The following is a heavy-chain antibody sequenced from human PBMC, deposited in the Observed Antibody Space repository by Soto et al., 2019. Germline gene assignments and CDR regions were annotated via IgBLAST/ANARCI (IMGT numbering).Heavy chain of an antibody. CDR3: AREAEGIVVSRNFDL. D-gene: IGHD6-19*01. CDR1: GFTFSSYS. Sequence: EVQLVESGGGLVKPGGSLRLSCVASGFTFSSYSMNWVRQAPGKGLEWVSSISSSSSYIYFADAVRGRFTISRDNAKKSVYLQMNSLRAEDTAVYYCAREAEGIVVSRNFDLWAQGTLVTVSS. V-gene: IGHV3-21*01. J-gene: IGHJ5*02. CDR2: ISSSSSYI.